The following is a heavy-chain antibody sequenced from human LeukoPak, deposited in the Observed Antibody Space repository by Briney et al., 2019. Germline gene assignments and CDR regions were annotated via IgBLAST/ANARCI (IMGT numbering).Heavy chain of an antibody. CDR3: ARGKWELLSHYWCFDL. D-gene: IGHD1-26*01. J-gene: IGHJ2*01. Sequence: SQTLSLTCAISGDSVSSNSAAWNWTRQSPSRGLEWLGRTYYGSKWYNDYAVSVKSRITINPDTSKNQFSLQLNSVTPEDTAVYYCARGKWELLSHYWCFDLWGRGTLVTVSS. CDR1: GDSVSSNSAA. V-gene: IGHV6-1*01. CDR2: TYYGSKWYN.